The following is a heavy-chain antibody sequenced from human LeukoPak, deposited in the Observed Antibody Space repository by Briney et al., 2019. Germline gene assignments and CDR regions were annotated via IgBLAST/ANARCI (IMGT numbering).Heavy chain of an antibody. V-gene: IGHV4-59*12. CDR1: CRSISRYY. CDR3: AREPRDGYTFDY. D-gene: IGHD5-24*01. Sequence: PSETLSLTCTVSCRSISRYYWSWIRQPAGKGLEWLWEIYHSGGTNYNQSLKSRVTISVDKSKNQFSLKLSSVTAADTAVYYCAREPRDGYTFDYWGQGTLVTVSS. CDR2: IYHSGGT. J-gene: IGHJ4*02.